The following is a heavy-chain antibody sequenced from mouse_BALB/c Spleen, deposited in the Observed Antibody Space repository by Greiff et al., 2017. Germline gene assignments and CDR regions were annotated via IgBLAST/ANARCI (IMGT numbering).Heavy chain of an antibody. CDR3: ARGLIYYGYDSDYYAMDY. Sequence: VKLMESGPGLVAPSQSLSITCTVSGFSLTGYGVNWVRQPPGKGLEWLGMIWGDGSTDYNSALKSRLSISKDNSKSQVFLKMNSLQTDDTARYYCARGLIYYGYDSDYYAMDYWGQGTSVTVSS. D-gene: IGHD2-2*01. V-gene: IGHV2-6-7*01. J-gene: IGHJ4*01. CDR1: GFSLTGYG. CDR2: IWGDGST.